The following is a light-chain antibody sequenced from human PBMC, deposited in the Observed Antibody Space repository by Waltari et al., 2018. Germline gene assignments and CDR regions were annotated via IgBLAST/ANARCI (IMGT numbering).Light chain of an antibody. V-gene: IGKV1-39*01. CDR1: QSISSY. CDR2: TAS. CDR3: HQIYSTLGDT. Sequence: DIQLTQSPSSLSSVGDRVTITCRASQSISSYLNWYQQKPGKAPKLLIYTASSLEGGVPSRFSGSGSGTDYTLTISNLQPEDFATYYCHQIYSTLGDTFGQGTKLEIK. J-gene: IGKJ2*01.